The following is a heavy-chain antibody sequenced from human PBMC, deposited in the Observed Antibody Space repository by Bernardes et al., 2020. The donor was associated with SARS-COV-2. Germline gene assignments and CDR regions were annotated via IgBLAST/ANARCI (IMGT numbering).Heavy chain of an antibody. CDR3: SRGRPVAGLS. CDR2: ISYDGSNK. J-gene: IGHJ5*02. Sequence: AGSLILSCAASGFTFSSYAMHWVRQAPGQGLEWVAVISYDGSNKYYADSVKGRFTISRDNSKNTLYLQMNSLRAEDTAVYYCSRGRPVAGLSWGQGTLVTVAS. D-gene: IGHD6-19*01. V-gene: IGHV3-30-3*01. CDR1: GFTFSSYA.